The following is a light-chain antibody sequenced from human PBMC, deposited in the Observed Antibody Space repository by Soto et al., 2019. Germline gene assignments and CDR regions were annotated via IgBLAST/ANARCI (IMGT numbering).Light chain of an antibody. CDR1: SSDVGGYNY. CDR2: DVS. Sequence: QSALTQPRSVSGSPGQSVTISCTGTSSDVGGYNYVSWYQQYPGKAPKLMIYDVSKRPSGVPDRVSGSKSGNTASLTISGLQAEDEADYYGCSYAGSYTCVFGGGTKLSVL. CDR3: CSYAGSYTCV. V-gene: IGLV2-11*01. J-gene: IGLJ2*01.